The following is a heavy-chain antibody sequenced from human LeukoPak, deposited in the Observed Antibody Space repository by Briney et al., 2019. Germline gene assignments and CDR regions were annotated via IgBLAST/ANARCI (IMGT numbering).Heavy chain of an antibody. CDR1: GGSISSYY. Sequence: SETLSLTCTVSGGSISSYYWSWIRQPPGKGLEWIGYIYNSGSTNSNPSLKTRLTISLDTSNKEVSLKLSSVTAADTAVYYCAGGNTRDDLDYWGQGILVTVSS. D-gene: IGHD3/OR15-3a*01. J-gene: IGHJ4*02. V-gene: IGHV4-4*08. CDR3: AGGNTRDDLDY. CDR2: IYNSGST.